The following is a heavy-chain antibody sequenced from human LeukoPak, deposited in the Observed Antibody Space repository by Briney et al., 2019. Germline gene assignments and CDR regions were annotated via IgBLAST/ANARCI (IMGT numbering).Heavy chain of an antibody. Sequence: PGGSLRLSCAASGFTFSSYEMNWVRQAPGKGLEWVSYISSSGSTLYYADSVKGRFTISRDNAKNSLHLQMDSLRAEDTAVYYCARGVLWGSYRPIDYWGQGTLVTVSS. D-gene: IGHD3-16*02. CDR3: ARGVLWGSYRPIDY. CDR1: GFTFSSYE. CDR2: ISSSGSTL. J-gene: IGHJ4*02. V-gene: IGHV3-48*03.